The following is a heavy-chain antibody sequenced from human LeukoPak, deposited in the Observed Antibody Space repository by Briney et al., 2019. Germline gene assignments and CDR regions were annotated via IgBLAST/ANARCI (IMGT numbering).Heavy chain of an antibody. D-gene: IGHD6-6*01. J-gene: IGHJ6*03. CDR2: IKQDGSEK. V-gene: IGHV3-7*01. CDR1: GFTFSSYG. CDR3: ARVGMAGQLVHYYYYYMDV. Sequence: GGSLRLSCAASGFTFSSYGMHWVRQAPGKGLEGVANIKQDGSEKDYVDSVKGRFTISRDNAKNSLYLQMNSLRAEDTAVYYCARVGMAGQLVHYYYYYMDVWGKGTTVTVSS.